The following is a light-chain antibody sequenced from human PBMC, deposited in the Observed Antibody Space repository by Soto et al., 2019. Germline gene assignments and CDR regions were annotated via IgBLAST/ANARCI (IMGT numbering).Light chain of an antibody. J-gene: IGKJ4*01. CDR2: GAT. CDR1: QSVSSW. CDR3: QQTHSFPLT. V-gene: IGKV1-12*01. Sequence: DIQMTQSPSSVSASIGDRVTITCRASQSVSSWFAWYQQKPGKAPQILIYGATSLQSGVPSRFSGSGSGTDFTLTITSLQPEDIATYYCQQTHSFPLTFGGGTKVEIK.